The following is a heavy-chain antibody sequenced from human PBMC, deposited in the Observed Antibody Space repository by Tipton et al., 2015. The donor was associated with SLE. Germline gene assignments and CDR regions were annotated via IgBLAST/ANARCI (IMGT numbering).Heavy chain of an antibody. CDR3: ARHRSPDIVGGGYFDY. D-gene: IGHD5-12*01. V-gene: IGHV4-39*01. Sequence: TLSLTCSVSGGSISSNTYYWGWIRQSPGKGLEWIGSIYYRASAYYNRSLKSRVTMSVDTSKNLFSLKLSAVTAADTAVYYCARHRSPDIVGGGYFDYWGQGTLVTVSS. CDR1: GGSISSNTYY. J-gene: IGHJ4*02. CDR2: IYYRASA.